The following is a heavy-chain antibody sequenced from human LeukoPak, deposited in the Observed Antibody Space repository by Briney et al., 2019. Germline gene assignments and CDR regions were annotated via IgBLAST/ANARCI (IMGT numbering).Heavy chain of an antibody. CDR3: ARDSLEPWFGEFKNWFAP. J-gene: IGHJ5*02. CDR1: GYTFTSYA. D-gene: IGHD3-10*01. V-gene: IGHV1-3*01. CDR2: INAGNGNT. Sequence: ASVKVSCKASGYTFTSYAMHWVRQAPGQRLEWMGWINAGNGNTKYSQKFQGRVTITRDTSASTAYMELSSLRSEDTAVYYCARDSLEPWFGEFKNWFAPWGQGTLVTVSS.